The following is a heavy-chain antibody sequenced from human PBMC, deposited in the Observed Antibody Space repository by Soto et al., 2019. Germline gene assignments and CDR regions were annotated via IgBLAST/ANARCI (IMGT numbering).Heavy chain of an antibody. D-gene: IGHD3-16*01. V-gene: IGHV1-69*13. CDR1: GGTFSSYA. J-gene: IGHJ6*02. CDR3: ARAFVWAATEPGGYYYGMDV. CDR2: IIPIFGTA. Sequence: ASVKVSCKASGGTFSSYAISWVRQAPGQGLEWMGGIIPIFGTANYAQKFQGRVTITADESTSTAYMELSSLRSEDTAVYYCARAFVWAATEPGGYYYGMDVWGQGTTVTVSS.